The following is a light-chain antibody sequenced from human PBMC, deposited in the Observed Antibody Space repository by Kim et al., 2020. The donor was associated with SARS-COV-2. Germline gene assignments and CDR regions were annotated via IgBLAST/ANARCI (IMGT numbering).Light chain of an antibody. V-gene: IGLV10-54*01. CDR3: SAWDSSLSAWV. CDR1: SNKDGNQG. Sequence: QTAKQTGTGTSNKDGNQGAARRQKNLGHPPKHLSYRNNNRPSGSSERLSASRSGNTASLTITGLQPEDEADYYCSAWDSSLSAWVIGGGTQLTVL. J-gene: IGLJ3*02. CDR2: RNN.